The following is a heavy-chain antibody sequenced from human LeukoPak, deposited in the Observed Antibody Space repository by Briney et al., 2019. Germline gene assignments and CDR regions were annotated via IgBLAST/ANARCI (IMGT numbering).Heavy chain of an antibody. D-gene: IGHD2-15*01. CDR2: INTNTGNP. V-gene: IGHV7-4-1*02. J-gene: IGHJ4*02. CDR1: GYTFTSYG. Sequence: ASVKVSCKASGYTFTSYGISWVRQAPGQGLEWMGWINTNTGNPTYAQGFTGRFVFSLDTSVSTAYLQISSLKAEDTAVYYCAREREVAARSAFDYWGQGTLVTVSS. CDR3: AREREVAARSAFDY.